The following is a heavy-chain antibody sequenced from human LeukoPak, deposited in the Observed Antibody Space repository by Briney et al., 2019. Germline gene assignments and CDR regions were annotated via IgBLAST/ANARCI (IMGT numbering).Heavy chain of an antibody. D-gene: IGHD2-15*01. V-gene: IGHV3-53*01. CDR2: IYSGGST. CDR1: GFTVSSNY. CDR3: ARDSRRYCSGGSCDYYGMDV. J-gene: IGHJ6*04. Sequence: GGSLRLSCAASGFTVSSNYMSWVRQAPGKGLEWVSVIYSGGSTYYADSVKGRFNISRDNSKNTLYLQMNSLRAEDTAVYYCARDSRRYCSGGSCDYYGMDVWGKGTTVTVSS.